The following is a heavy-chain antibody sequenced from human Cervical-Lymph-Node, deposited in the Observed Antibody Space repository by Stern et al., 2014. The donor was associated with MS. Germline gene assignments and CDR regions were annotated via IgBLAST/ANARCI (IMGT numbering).Heavy chain of an antibody. CDR1: GGSISSYY. CDR3: AREALAAGGLDY. V-gene: IGHV4-59*01. D-gene: IGHD6-13*01. CDR2: IHFSGST. Sequence: HVQLQEPGPGLVKPSETLPLTCTVSGGSISSYYWSWIRQPPGKGLEWLGYIHFSGSTNYKPSLKSRVTISVDTAKNQSSLILSSVTAADTAVYYCAREALAAGGLDYWGQGTLVTVSS. J-gene: IGHJ4*02.